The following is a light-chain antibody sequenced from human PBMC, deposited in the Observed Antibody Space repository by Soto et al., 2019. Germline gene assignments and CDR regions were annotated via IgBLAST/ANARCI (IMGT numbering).Light chain of an antibody. CDR3: QQYNNWPKT. CDR2: GAS. Sequence: IVLTQSPATLSVSPGERATLSCKASQSVCSNLAWYKQKPGQAPRLLSYGASTRATGIPARFSGSGSGTEFTLTISSLQSEDFAVYYCQQYNNWPKTFGQGTKVDI. J-gene: IGKJ1*01. V-gene: IGKV3-15*01. CDR1: QSVCSN.